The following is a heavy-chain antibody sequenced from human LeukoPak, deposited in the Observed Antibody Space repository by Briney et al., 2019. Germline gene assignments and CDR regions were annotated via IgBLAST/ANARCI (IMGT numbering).Heavy chain of an antibody. CDR2: IKQDGSEK. D-gene: IGHD2-2*01. CDR1: GFTFSSYW. J-gene: IGHJ4*02. Sequence: PGGSLRLSCTASGFTFSSYWMNWVRQAPGKGLEWVANIKQDGSEKYYVDSVKGRFTISRDNAKNSLYLQMNSLRVEDTAVYYCARVSIVPAARAHFDYWGQGTLVTVSS. V-gene: IGHV3-7*01. CDR3: ARVSIVPAARAHFDY.